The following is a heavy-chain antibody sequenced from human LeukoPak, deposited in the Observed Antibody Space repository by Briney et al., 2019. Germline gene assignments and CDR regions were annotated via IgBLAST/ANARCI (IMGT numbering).Heavy chain of an antibody. CDR3: ATNYYYDSSGYSLFAY. V-gene: IGHV1-69*05. Sequence: SVKVSCKASRGTFTSYSISWVPQAPGQGLEWIVRIIPIFGTANYAQKFQSRVTITTDESTSTAYMELSSLRSENTAVYYCATNYYYDSSGYSLFAYWGQGTLVTVSS. D-gene: IGHD3-22*01. CDR1: RGTFTSYS. J-gene: IGHJ4*02. CDR2: IIPIFGTA.